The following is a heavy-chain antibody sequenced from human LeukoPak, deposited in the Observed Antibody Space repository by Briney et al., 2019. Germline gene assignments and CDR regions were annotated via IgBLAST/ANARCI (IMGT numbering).Heavy chain of an antibody. Sequence: GGSLRLSCAASGFTFSSHWMHWVRQGPGKGLVWVSRINSDGSSTTYADSVKGRFTMSRDNAKNTLYLQMNSLRAEDTAVYYCARKGYGDYEIDYWGQGTLVTVSS. CDR2: INSDGSST. CDR3: ARKGYGDYEIDY. J-gene: IGHJ4*02. V-gene: IGHV3-74*01. CDR1: GFTFSSHW. D-gene: IGHD4-17*01.